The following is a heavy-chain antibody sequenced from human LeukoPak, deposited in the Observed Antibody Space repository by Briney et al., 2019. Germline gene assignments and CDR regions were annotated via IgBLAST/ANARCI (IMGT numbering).Heavy chain of an antibody. CDR1: GYSISGGYY. D-gene: IGHD1-26*01. V-gene: IGHV4-38-2*02. J-gene: IGHJ4*02. Sequence: SETLSLTCNVSGYSISGGYYWGWIRQPPGKGLEWIGSVYQSGTTNHNPSLKSRVTISVDTSKNQFSLKLSSVTAADTAIYFCARVHWIGSYYCDYWGQGTLVTVSS. CDR2: VYQSGTT. CDR3: ARVHWIGSYYCDY.